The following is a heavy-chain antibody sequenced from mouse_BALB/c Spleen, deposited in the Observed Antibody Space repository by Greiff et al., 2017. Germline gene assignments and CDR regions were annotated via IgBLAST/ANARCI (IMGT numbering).Heavy chain of an antibody. Sequence: EVKLVESGGGLVKPGGSLKLSCAASGFAFSSYDMSWVRQTPEKRLEWVAYISSGGGSTYYPDTVKGRFTISRDNAKNTLYLQMSSLKSEDTAMYYCARPPGKGFLFAYWGQGTLVTVSA. CDR2: ISSGGGST. CDR1: GFAFSSYD. J-gene: IGHJ3*01. CDR3: ARPPGKGFLFAY. V-gene: IGHV5-12-1*01. D-gene: IGHD2-1*01.